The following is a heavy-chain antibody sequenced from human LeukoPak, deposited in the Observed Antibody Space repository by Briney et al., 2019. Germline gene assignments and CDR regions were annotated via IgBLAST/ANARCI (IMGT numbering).Heavy chain of an antibody. CDR2: IYYSGST. J-gene: IGHJ4*02. Sequence: SETLSLTCTVSGGSISSFHWSWIRQPPGKGLEWIGYIYYSGSTNYNPSLKSRVTISVDTSKNQFSLKLTSVTAADTAVYYCARYYHASGSYDYWGQGTLVTVSS. V-gene: IGHV4-59*12. D-gene: IGHD3-10*01. CDR3: ARYYHASGSYDY. CDR1: GGSISSFH.